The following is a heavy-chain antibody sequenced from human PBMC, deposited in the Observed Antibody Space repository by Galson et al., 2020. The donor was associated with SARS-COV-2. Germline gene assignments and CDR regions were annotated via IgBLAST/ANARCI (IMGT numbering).Heavy chain of an antibody. Sequence: ASVKVSCKVSGYTLTELSMHWVRQAPGKGLEWMGGFDPDDGETIYAQKFQGRVTMTEDTSTDTAYMELSSLRAEDMAVYYCRVVPAAPNYYYYGMDVWGQGTTVTVSS. CDR1: GYTLTELS. CDR3: RVVPAAPNYYYYGMDV. J-gene: IGHJ6*02. V-gene: IGHV1-24*01. CDR2: FDPDDGET. D-gene: IGHD2-2*01.